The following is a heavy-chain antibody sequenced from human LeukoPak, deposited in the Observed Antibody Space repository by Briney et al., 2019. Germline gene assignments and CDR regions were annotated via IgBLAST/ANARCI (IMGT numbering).Heavy chain of an antibody. J-gene: IGHJ4*02. V-gene: IGHV1-18*04. CDR2: ISAYNGNT. Sequence: ASVKVSCKASGCTFTSYGISWVRQAPGQGLEWMGWISAYNGNTNYAQKLQGRVTMTTDTSTSTAYMELRSLRSDDTAVYYCAREVHYYGSGLLDYWGQGTLVTVSS. CDR3: AREVHYYGSGLLDY. CDR1: GCTFTSYG. D-gene: IGHD3-10*01.